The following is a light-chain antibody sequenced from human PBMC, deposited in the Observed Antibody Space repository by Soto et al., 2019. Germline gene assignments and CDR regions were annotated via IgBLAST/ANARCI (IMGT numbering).Light chain of an antibody. CDR3: QQYFTTPWT. J-gene: IGKJ1*01. CDR1: GSVLYHVNNKDY. V-gene: IGKV4-1*01. Sequence: DFVLTQSPDSLAVSLGERVTITCRSSGSVLYHVNNKDYLAWYQQRPGQPPQLLFYWASTRESGVPDRFSGSGSGTDFALTISSLQAEDVAVYYCQQYFTTPWTFGQGTKVEIK. CDR2: WAS.